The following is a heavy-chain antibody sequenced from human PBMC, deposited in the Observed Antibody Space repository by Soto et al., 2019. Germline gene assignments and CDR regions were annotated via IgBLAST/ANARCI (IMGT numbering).Heavy chain of an antibody. CDR3: ARDPAPQDNYNLAGYFHFAY. V-gene: IGHV3-23*01. D-gene: IGHD3-9*01. Sequence: PGGSLRLSCAASGFTFSSYAMSLVRQAPGKGLELVSSISGSGGATFYADSVKGRFTISRDNPKNTLYLQMYSLRGEDTAVYYCARDPAPQDNYNLAGYFHFAYWGQGTLVTVSS. J-gene: IGHJ4*02. CDR2: ISGSGGAT. CDR1: GFTFSSYA.